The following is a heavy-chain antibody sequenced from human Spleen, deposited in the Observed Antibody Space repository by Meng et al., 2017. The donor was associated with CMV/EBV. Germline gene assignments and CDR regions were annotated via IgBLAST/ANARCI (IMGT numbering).Heavy chain of an antibody. CDR3: ARARRGIVAGFDS. CDR1: GFSVNSNY. J-gene: IGHJ4*02. V-gene: IGHV3-7*01. D-gene: IGHD3-22*01. CDR2: IKQDGDER. Sequence: GGSLRLSCAASGFSVNSNYMSWVRQAPGKGLEWVANIKQDGDERYYVDSVRGRFTISRDNAKNSLYLQMNGLTAEDTAVYYCARARRGIVAGFDSWGQGTMVTVSS.